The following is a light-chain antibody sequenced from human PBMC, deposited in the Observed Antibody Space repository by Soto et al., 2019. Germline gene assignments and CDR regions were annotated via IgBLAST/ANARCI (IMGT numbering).Light chain of an antibody. CDR1: RSDVGGYNF. J-gene: IGLJ2*01. V-gene: IGLV2-11*01. CDR3: CSYAGNRVI. Sequence: QSALTQPRSVSGSPGQSVTISCTGTRSDVGGYNFVSWYQQHPGKAPTLIIYDVAKRPSGAPDRFSGSKSADTASLTISGLQAEDEADYYGCSYAGNRVIFGGGTKLTVL. CDR2: DVA.